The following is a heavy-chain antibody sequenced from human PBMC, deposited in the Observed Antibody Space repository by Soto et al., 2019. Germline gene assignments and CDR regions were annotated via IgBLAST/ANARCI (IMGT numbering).Heavy chain of an antibody. D-gene: IGHD2-15*01. CDR1: GGSISSGGNS. CDR2: IYHSGST. J-gene: IGHJ4*02. V-gene: IGHV4-30-2*01. Sequence: QLQLQESGSGLVKPSQTLSLTCAVSGGSISSGGNSWSLIRQPPGKGLEWIGYIYHSGSTYYNPSLKSRVTISVDRSKNQFSLKLSSVTAADTAVYYCARDDVVAQNSDYWGQGTLVTVSS. CDR3: ARDDVVAQNSDY.